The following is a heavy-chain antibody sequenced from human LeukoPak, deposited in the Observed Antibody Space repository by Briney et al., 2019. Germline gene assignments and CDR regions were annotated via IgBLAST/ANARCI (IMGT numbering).Heavy chain of an antibody. D-gene: IGHD2-15*01. CDR2: ISTTGGPT. V-gene: IGHV3-23*01. CDR1: GFTFSSYE. J-gene: IGHJ6*03. CDR3: AKNGDRGAYCSGGTCYPYYYYYMDV. Sequence: GGSLRLSCAASGFTFSSYEMNWVRQAPGRGLEWVSAISTTGGPTYYADSVRGRFTISRDNSRNTLYLQMNSLRAEDTAIYYCAKNGDRGAYCSGGTCYPYYYYYMDVWGKGTTVTISS.